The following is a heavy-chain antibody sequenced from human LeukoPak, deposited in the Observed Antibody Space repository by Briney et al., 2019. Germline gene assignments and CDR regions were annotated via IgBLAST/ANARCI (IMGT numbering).Heavy chain of an antibody. CDR2: ISPKSGGT. Sequence: ASVKVSCKASGYTFSDYYIHWVRQAPGQGLEWMGWISPKSGGTNYAQNFQGRVTMTRDTSINTAYMELSRLRPDDTAVYYCAREYYYDSSGYYPDYWGQGTLVTVSS. V-gene: IGHV1-2*02. J-gene: IGHJ4*02. D-gene: IGHD3-22*01. CDR3: AREYYYDSSGYYPDY. CDR1: GYTFSDYY.